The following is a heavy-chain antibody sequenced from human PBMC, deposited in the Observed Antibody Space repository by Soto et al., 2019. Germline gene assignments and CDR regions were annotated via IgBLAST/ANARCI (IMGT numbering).Heavy chain of an antibody. CDR2: IPYDGSNK. V-gene: IGHV3-30-3*01. J-gene: IGHJ4*02. CDR3: ASEDY. CDR1: GFPFSSSA. Sequence: QVQLVESGGGVVQPVRSLRLSCAASGFPFSSSAMYWVRPARGEGLEWVAVIPYDGSNKYYADSVKGRFTISRDNSKNTLYLQMSSLRAEDTAVYYCASEDYWGQGTLVTVSS.